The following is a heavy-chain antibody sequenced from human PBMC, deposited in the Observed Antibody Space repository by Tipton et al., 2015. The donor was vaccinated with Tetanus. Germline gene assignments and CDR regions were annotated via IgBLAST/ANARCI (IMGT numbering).Heavy chain of an antibody. V-gene: IGHV3-48*02. CDR1: GFSFRDFG. J-gene: IGHJ5*01. CDR3: ARRGEARANWFDS. Sequence: SLRLSCAGSGFSFRDFGMNWVRQAPGKGLEWVSYISYSSTSIYYADSVKGRFAGSRDNAKNSLYLQTSTLRDDDTGVYYCARRGEARANWFDSWGQGTLVTVSS. CDR2: ISYSSTSI.